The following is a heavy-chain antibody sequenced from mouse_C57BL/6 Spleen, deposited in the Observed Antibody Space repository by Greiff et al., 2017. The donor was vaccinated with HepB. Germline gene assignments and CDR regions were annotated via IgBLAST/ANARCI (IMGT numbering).Heavy chain of an antibody. CDR3: ARRDRWFAY. D-gene: IGHD3-3*01. J-gene: IGHJ3*01. CDR1: GYTFTDYY. CDR2: INPNNGGT. V-gene: IGHV1-26*01. Sequence: EVQLQQSGPELVKPGASVKISCKASGYTFTDYYMNWVKQSHGKSLEWIGDINPNNGGTSYNQKFKGKATLTVDKSSSTAYMELRSLTSEDSAVYYCARRDRWFAYWGQGTLVTVSA.